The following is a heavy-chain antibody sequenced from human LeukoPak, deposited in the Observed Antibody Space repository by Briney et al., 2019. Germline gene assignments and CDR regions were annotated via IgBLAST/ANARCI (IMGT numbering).Heavy chain of an antibody. CDR1: GFSFSSYN. J-gene: IGHJ4*02. D-gene: IGHD1-1*01. CDR2: IRYDGTNK. V-gene: IGHV3-30*02. CDR3: AKDGESGIQWTQGYFDY. Sequence: GGSLRLSCAASGFSFSSYNMNWVRQTPGKGLEWVAFIRYDGTNKIYADSVKGRFTISRDNSYNTVYLQMTGLRAEDTAVYYCAKDGESGIQWTQGYFDYWGQGTLVTVSS.